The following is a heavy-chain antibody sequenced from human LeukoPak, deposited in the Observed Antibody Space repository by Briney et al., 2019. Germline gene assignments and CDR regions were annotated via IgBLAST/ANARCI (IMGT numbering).Heavy chain of an antibody. Sequence: ASETLSLTCAVYGGSFSGYYWSWIRQPPGKGLEWIGEINHSGSTNYNPSLKSRVTISVDTSKNQFSLKLSSVTAADTAVYHCARMYDWSGAWFDPWGQGTLVTVSS. D-gene: IGHD1-1*01. CDR3: ARMYDWSGAWFDP. V-gene: IGHV4-34*01. CDR1: GGSFSGYY. J-gene: IGHJ5*02. CDR2: INHSGST.